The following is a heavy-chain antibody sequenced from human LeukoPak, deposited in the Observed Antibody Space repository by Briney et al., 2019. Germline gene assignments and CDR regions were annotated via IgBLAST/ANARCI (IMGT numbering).Heavy chain of an antibody. CDR1: RFTFSSYW. J-gene: IGHJ6*03. CDR2: INQDGSEK. Sequence: PGGSLRLSCAASRFTFSSYWMSWVRQAPGRGLEWVGNINQDGSEKYYVDSVKGRFTISRDNAKNSLYLQMSSLRADDTAVYYCARGGDYKRGIRHYYYYMDLWGKGTTVTVSS. V-gene: IGHV3-7*01. D-gene: IGHD4-17*01. CDR3: ARGGDYKRGIRHYYYYMDL.